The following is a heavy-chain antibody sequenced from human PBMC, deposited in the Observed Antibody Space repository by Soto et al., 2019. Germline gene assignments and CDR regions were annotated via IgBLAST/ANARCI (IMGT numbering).Heavy chain of an antibody. CDR1: GGSISSSNW. CDR3: ARAYYYGSGSYYNYYGMDV. D-gene: IGHD3-10*01. V-gene: IGHV4-4*02. CDR2: IYHSGST. J-gene: IGHJ6*02. Sequence: KPSETLSLTCAVSGGSISSSNWWSWVRQPPGKGLEWIGEIYHSGSTNYNPSLKSRVTISVDKSKNQFSLKLSSVTAADTAVYYCARAYYYGSGSYYNYYGMDVWGQGTTVTVSS.